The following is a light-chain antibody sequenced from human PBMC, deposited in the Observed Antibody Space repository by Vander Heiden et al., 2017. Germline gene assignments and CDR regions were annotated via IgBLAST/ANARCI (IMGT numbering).Light chain of an antibody. CDR2: EDK. CDR3: QSYDSSKHWV. CDR1: SGSLTNNH. Sequence: NFMLTPPHSVSGSPGNAVTISCTRSSGSLTNNHVQWYQQRPGSSPTTVIYEDKQRPSGVPDRFSGSLDTSSNSASLTISGLKTEDEADYYCQSYDSSKHWVFGGGTKLTVL. J-gene: IGLJ3*02. V-gene: IGLV6-57*01.